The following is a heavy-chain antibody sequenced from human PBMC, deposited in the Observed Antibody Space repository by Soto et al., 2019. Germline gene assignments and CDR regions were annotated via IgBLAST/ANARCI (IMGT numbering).Heavy chain of an antibody. CDR2: IFYSGST. D-gene: IGHD5-18*01. CDR1: GGSIGNYY. J-gene: IGHJ5*02. Sequence: SETLSITCTVSGGSIGNYYWSCVLQPPGRGLEWIGHIFYSGSTNYNPALKSRVTISVDTSKSQFSLKLSSVTAADTAVYYCAKDSGYNYGYFRWFDPWGQGTLVTV. CDR3: AKDSGYNYGYFRWFDP. V-gene: IGHV4-59*01.